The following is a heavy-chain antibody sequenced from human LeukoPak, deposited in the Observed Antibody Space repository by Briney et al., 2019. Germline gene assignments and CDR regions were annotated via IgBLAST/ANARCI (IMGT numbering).Heavy chain of an antibody. CDR3: ASPFDY. Sequence: PGGSLRLSCAASGFTFSGYSMNWVRQAPGKGLEWVSYIDSSSSTIYYADSVKGRFTISRDNAKNSLYLQMNSLRAEDTAVYYCASPFDYWGQGTLFTVSS. CDR2: IDSSSSTI. V-gene: IGHV3-48*01. CDR1: GFTFSGYS. J-gene: IGHJ4*02.